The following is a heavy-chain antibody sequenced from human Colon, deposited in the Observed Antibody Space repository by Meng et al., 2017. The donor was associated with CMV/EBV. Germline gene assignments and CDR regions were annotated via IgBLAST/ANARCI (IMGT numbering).Heavy chain of an antibody. J-gene: IGHJ4*02. Sequence: SETLSLTCTVSGVSISNDYWGWIRQPPGKGLEWIAYIHSNGNTNYNPSLKHRVTISLDTSRNQFSLKLSSVIAADTAVYYCARRQWSANFDFWGQGALVTVS. CDR3: ARRQWSANFDF. CDR2: IHSNGNT. CDR1: GVSISNDY. V-gene: IGHV4-59*08. D-gene: IGHD2-15*01.